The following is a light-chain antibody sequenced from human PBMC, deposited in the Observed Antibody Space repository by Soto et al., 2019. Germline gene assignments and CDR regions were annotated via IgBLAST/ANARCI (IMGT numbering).Light chain of an antibody. CDR1: QSVSNNY. CDR2: GAS. V-gene: IGKV3-20*01. Sequence: IVLTHSPGTLSRSPGERATLSCRASQSVSNNYLAWYQQKPGQAPRLLIYGASNRATGIPERSSGSWSGTDFTLTISRLEPEAFAVYSCQQYGGLGTFGKGKKVEIX. CDR3: QQYGGLGT. J-gene: IGKJ1*01.